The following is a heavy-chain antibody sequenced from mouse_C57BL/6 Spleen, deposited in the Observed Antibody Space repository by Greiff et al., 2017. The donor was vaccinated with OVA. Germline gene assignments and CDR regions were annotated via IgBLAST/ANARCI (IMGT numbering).Heavy chain of an antibody. D-gene: IGHD2-10*01. Sequence: QVQLQQSGAELVRPGASVPLSCKASGSTFPDYEMHWVTQTPVHGLEWIGAIDPETGGTAYNQKLKGKAILTADKTSSTAYMELRSRTSEDSAVNYCTGQAYYGVDYWGQGTTLTVSA. CDR2: IDPETGGT. J-gene: IGHJ2*01. CDR1: GSTFPDYE. CDR3: TGQAYYGVDY. V-gene: IGHV1-15*01.